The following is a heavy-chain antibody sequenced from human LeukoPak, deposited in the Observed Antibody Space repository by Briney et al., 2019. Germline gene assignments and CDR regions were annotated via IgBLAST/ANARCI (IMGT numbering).Heavy chain of an antibody. CDR3: AGRAYYDSGGYSPSSCYFDL. CDR1: GGSIFSYY. Sequence: LGTLCLTRTVSGGSIFSYYWDWVRHPPGKGLEWLGYISSNGRTNYSPSLRSRGTITIATSKNQYSLRLPSVTAADTAIYYCAGRAYYDSGGYSPSSCYFDLWGRGTLVAVSS. J-gene: IGHJ2*01. D-gene: IGHD3-16*01. V-gene: IGHV4-4*08. CDR2: ISSNGRT.